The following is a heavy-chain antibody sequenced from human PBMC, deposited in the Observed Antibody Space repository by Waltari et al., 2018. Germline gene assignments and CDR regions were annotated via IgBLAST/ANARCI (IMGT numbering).Heavy chain of an antibody. Sequence: QVQLQQWGAGLMKPSETLSLTCAVYGGPFSGYYWTWIRQPPGTGLAWIGEINDSGSTNDNASLRTRVRRSRDTSKNQFALKLTSVTAADTALYYCARHGRIRAVALIDYWGQGTLVTVSS. CDR2: INDSGST. D-gene: IGHD2-15*01. CDR1: GGPFSGYY. CDR3: ARHGRIRAVALIDY. J-gene: IGHJ4*02. V-gene: IGHV4-34*01.